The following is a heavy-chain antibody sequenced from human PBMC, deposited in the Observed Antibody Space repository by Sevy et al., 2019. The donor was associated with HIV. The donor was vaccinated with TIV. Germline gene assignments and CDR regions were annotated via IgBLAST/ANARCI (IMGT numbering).Heavy chain of an antibody. V-gene: IGHV3-30*02. J-gene: IGHJ4*02. CDR2: IQYDGRNK. Sequence: GGSLRLSCAASGFSYSSYGMHWVRQAPGKGLEWVAYIQYDGRNKDYADSVKGRFTISRDNSKNTLDLQMNCLRVQDTGVYYCVKEGGGEGGDHWGQGTLVTVSS. CDR1: GFSYSSYG. CDR3: VKEGGGEGGDH. D-gene: IGHD2-21*01.